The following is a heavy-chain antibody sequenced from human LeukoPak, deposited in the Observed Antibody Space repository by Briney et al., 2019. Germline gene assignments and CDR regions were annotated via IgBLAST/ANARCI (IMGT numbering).Heavy chain of an antibody. Sequence: SETLSLTCTASGGSISSSSYYWGWIRQPPGKGLEWIGSIYYSGSTYYNPSLKSRVTISVDTSKNQFSLRLSSVTAADTAVYYCARGLNNRKSGRRFDVFEIWGQGTMVTVSS. D-gene: IGHD3-3*01. CDR3: ARGLNNRKSGRRFDVFEI. V-gene: IGHV4-39*07. CDR1: GGSISSSSYY. J-gene: IGHJ3*02. CDR2: IYYSGST.